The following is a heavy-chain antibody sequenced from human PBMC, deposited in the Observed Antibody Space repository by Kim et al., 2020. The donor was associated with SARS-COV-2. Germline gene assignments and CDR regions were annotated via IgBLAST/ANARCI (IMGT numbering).Heavy chain of an antibody. CDR3: ARLKGAAYGMDV. J-gene: IGHJ6*02. Sequence: RYADSVKGRFTISRDNAKNTLSLQMNRRRVEDTAVYYCARLKGAAYGMDVWGQGTTVTVSS. V-gene: IGHV3-74*01.